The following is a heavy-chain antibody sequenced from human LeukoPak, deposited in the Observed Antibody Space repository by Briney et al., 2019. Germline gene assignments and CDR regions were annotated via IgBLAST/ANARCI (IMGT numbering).Heavy chain of an antibody. D-gene: IGHD3-22*01. CDR1: GFTFSSYW. CDR3: ARKPIVSNAWYYFDY. J-gene: IGHJ4*02. Sequence: SGGSLRLSCAASGFTFSSYWMSWVRQAPGKGLEWVANIKQDGSEKYYVDSVKGRFTISRDNAKNSLYLQMNSLRAEDTAVYYCARKPIVSNAWYYFDYWGRGTLVTVSS. CDR2: IKQDGSEK. V-gene: IGHV3-7*03.